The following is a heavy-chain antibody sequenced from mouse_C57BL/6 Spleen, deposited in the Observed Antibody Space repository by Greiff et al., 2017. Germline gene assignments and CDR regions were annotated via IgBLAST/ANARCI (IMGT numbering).Heavy chain of an antibody. CDR2: IDPSDSYT. CDR1: GYTFTSYW. V-gene: IGHV1-50*01. D-gene: IGHD2-1*01. CDR3: ASQGSYGNYVDWLAY. J-gene: IGHJ3*01. Sequence: QVQLKQPGAELVKPGASVKLSCKASGYTFTSYWMQWVKQRPGQGLEWIGEIDPSDSYTNYNQKFKGKATLTVDTSSSTAYMQLSSLTSEDSAVYYCASQGSYGNYVDWLAYWGQGTLVTVSA.